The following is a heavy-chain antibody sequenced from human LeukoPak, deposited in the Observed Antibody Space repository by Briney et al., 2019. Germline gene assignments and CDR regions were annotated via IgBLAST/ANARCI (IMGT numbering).Heavy chain of an antibody. CDR3: ATQKHLINPPDY. Sequence: GGSLQISCKGSGSKFASYWIGGVRRVPGKGREGMGIIYPGDSDTRYSPSFHGHVTISADKSISTAYLQWSSLKASDTAVYYCATQKHLINPPDYWGQGTLVTVSP. D-gene: IGHD2-21*01. CDR2: IYPGDSDT. CDR1: GSKFASYW. J-gene: IGHJ4*02. V-gene: IGHV5-51*01.